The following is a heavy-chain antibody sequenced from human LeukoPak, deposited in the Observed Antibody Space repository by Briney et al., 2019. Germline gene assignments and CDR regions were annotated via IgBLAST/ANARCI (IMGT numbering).Heavy chain of an antibody. V-gene: IGHV3-21*01. CDR3: VKAGSDIYFDL. J-gene: IGHJ2*01. CDR2: INSSSTYI. CDR1: GFTFSNYI. D-gene: IGHD3-9*01. Sequence: PGGSLRLSCEASGFTFSNYIMSWVRQAPGKGLVGVSSINSSSTYIYYADSMRGRFTISRDNAKNSLYLQVIGLRVEDTAVYYCVKAGSDIYFDLWGRGALVTVSS.